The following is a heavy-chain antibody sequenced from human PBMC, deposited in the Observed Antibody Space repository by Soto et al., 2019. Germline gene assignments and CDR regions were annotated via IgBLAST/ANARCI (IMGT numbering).Heavy chain of an antibody. CDR3: VKVGWGFSFGNGLDD. CDR2: IQHDASTI. J-gene: IGHJ6*02. D-gene: IGHD5-18*01. Sequence: GGSLRLSCAASGFSLSGYSMHWVRQAPGKGLDWVAVIQHDASTIYYADSVKGRFTISRDNSKNTLYLQMNDLTAEDTALYYCVKVGWGFSFGNGLDDCGQGTTVTVSS. V-gene: IGHV3-30-3*01. CDR1: GFSLSGYS.